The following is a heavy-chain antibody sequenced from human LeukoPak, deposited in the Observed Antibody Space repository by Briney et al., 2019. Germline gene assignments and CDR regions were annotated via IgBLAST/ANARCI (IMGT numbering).Heavy chain of an antibody. Sequence: SETLSLTCTVSGGSISSYYWSWIRQPPGKGLEWIGYIYYSGSTNYNPSLKSRLTISVDTSNNQFSLKLSSVTAADTAVYYCARERGSLSGYLSIDYWGQGTLVTVSS. D-gene: IGHD3-3*01. CDR2: IYYSGST. CDR3: ARERGSLSGYLSIDY. J-gene: IGHJ4*02. V-gene: IGHV4-59*12. CDR1: GGSISSYY.